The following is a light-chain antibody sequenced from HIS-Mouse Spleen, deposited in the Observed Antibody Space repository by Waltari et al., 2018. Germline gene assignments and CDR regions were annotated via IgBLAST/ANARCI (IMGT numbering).Light chain of an antibody. V-gene: IGLV1-47*01. Sequence: QSVLTQPPSASGTPGQRVTISCSGSSSNIGSNYVYWYQQLPGTAPKLLIYRNNQRPSGVPDRCSGSKSGTSASLAIGGLRSEDEADYYCAAWDDSLSGPVFGGGTKLTVL. J-gene: IGLJ3*02. CDR1: SSNIGSNY. CDR3: AAWDDSLSGPV. CDR2: RNN.